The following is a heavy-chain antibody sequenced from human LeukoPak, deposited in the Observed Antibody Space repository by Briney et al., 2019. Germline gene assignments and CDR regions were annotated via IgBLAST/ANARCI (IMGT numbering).Heavy chain of an antibody. CDR2: ISYSGTT. CDR3: ARHGSGTSLALYP. D-gene: IGHD3-10*01. Sequence: SETLSLTCTVSGGSINNYYWSWIRQSPGKGLEWVGYISYSGTTNYNPSLKSRVTISLGTSKNRFSLNLTSVTAADTAVYYCARHGSGTSLALYPWGQGTLVTVSS. V-gene: IGHV4-59*08. J-gene: IGHJ5*02. CDR1: GGSINNYY.